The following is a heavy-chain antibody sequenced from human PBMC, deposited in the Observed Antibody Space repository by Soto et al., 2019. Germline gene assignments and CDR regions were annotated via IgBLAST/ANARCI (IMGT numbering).Heavy chain of an antibody. J-gene: IGHJ4*02. CDR2: IIPIFGTA. V-gene: IGHV1-69*01. CDR3: ARVWGYDSTAYYYAY. D-gene: IGHD3-22*01. CDR1: GGSFNRHT. Sequence: QVQLVQSGAEVTKPGSSVWVSCKASGGSFNRHTISWVRQAPGQGLEWMGVIIPIFGTANHAQKFQGRVTIIADETTSTVYMELSSLRSDDTAIYYCARVWGYDSTAYYYAYWGQGTLVIVSS.